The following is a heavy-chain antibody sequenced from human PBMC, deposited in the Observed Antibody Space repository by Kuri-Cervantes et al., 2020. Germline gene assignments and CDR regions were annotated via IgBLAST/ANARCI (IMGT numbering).Heavy chain of an antibody. V-gene: IGHV3-74*01. Sequence: GESLKISCAASGFTFSSYWMHWVRQAPGKGLVWVSRINSDGSSTSYADSVKGRFTISRDNAKNSLYLQMNSLRAEDTAFYYCAKNSGYENDYYMAVWAKGTTVTVSS. CDR1: GFTFSSYW. CDR2: INSDGSST. J-gene: IGHJ6*03. D-gene: IGHD5-12*01. CDR3: AKNSGYENDYYMAV.